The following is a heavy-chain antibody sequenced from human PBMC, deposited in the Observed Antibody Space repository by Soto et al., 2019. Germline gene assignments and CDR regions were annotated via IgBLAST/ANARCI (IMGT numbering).Heavy chain of an antibody. CDR1: GFTFGGYS. Sequence: QEQLVESGGGAVQPGRSLRLSCAASGFTFGGYSMHWVRQAPGKGLKWVAAITYDGSTEYYADAVNGRFSISRDNCKNTMYLQMNSLIPEAVGLYYCVRDGQGGHVEAFDYWGQGTLVTVSS. CDR2: ITYDGSTE. J-gene: IGHJ4*02. CDR3: VRDGQGGHVEAFDY. D-gene: IGHD2-15*01. V-gene: IGHV3-30-3*01.